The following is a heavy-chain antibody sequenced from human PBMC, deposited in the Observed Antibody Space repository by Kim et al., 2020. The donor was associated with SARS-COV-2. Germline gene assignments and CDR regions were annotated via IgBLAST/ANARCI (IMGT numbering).Heavy chain of an antibody. CDR3: ARHPDTMSWAFDI. CDR1: GGSISSSSYY. CDR2: IYYSGST. Sequence: SETLSLTCTVSGGSISSSSYYWGWIRQPPGKGLEWIGSIYYSGSTYYNPSLKSRVTISVDTSKNQFSLKLSSVTAADTAVYYCARHPDTMSWAFDIWGQGTMVTVSS. V-gene: IGHV4-39*01. D-gene: IGHD3-22*01. J-gene: IGHJ3*02.